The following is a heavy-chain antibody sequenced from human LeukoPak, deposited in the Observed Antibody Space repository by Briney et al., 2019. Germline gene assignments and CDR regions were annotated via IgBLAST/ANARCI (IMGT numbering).Heavy chain of an antibody. Sequence: GRSLRLSCAASGFTFSSYGMHWVRQAPGKGLEWVAVILNDGSQEKYADSVKGRFTISRDNSKNTLLLQMNSMRAEDTAVYYCARDDALGANALDIWGQGTMVTVSS. CDR2: ILNDGSQE. CDR1: GFTFSSYG. J-gene: IGHJ3*02. CDR3: ARDDALGANALDI. D-gene: IGHD7-27*01. V-gene: IGHV3-33*01.